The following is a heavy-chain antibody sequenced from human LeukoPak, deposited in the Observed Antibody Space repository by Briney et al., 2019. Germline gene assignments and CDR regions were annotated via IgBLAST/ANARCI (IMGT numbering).Heavy chain of an antibody. D-gene: IGHD2-15*01. CDR1: GFTFSSYG. V-gene: IGHV3-33*01. Sequence: PGGSLRLSCAASGFTFSSYGMHWVRQAPGKGLEWVAVIWYDGSNKYYADSVKGRFTISRDNSKNTLYLQMNSLRAEDTAVYYCARGGYCSGGSCRRGGWFDPWGQGTLVTVSS. CDR2: IWYDGSNK. J-gene: IGHJ5*02. CDR3: ARGGYCSGGSCRRGGWFDP.